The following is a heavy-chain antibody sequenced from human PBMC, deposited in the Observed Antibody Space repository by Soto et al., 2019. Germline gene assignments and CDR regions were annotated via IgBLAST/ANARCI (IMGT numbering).Heavy chain of an antibody. V-gene: IGHV1-58*01. CDR2: IVVGSGNT. J-gene: IGHJ4*02. Sequence: SVKVSCKASGFTFSSSAVQWVRQARGQRLEWIGWIVVGSGNTNYAQELQERVTITRDMSTSTAYMELSSLRSEDTAVYYCAEDATSAYYYYWGQGTLVTVSS. CDR1: GFTFSSSA. CDR3: AEDATSAYYYY. D-gene: IGHD3-22*01.